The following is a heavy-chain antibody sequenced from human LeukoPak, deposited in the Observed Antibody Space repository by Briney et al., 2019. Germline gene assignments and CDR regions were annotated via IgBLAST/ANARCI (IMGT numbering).Heavy chain of an antibody. CDR3: ARTNYYGSGSRDY. CDR1: GYTFTGYY. CDR2: INPNSGGT. J-gene: IGHJ4*02. Sequence: GASVKVSCKASGYTFTGYYMHWVRQAPGQGLEWMGWINPNSGGTNYAQKFQGRVTMTRDTSISTAYMELSRLRSDDTAVYYCARTNYYGSGSRDYWGQGTLVTVSS. D-gene: IGHD3-10*01. V-gene: IGHV1-2*02.